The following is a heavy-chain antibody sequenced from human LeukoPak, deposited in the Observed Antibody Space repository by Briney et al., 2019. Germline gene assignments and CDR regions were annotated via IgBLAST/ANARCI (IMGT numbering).Heavy chain of an antibody. CDR1: GFTFSSYT. CDR2: ISTGGRVT. J-gene: IGHJ6*02. D-gene: IGHD2-15*01. CDR3: VGCSGGTCYLVNGMDV. V-gene: IGHV3-23*01. Sequence: PGGSLRLSCAASGFTFSSYTMSWVRQAPGKGLEWVSVISTGGRVTHYADSVKGRFTISRDDSKNTLYLQMNSLRAEDTAVYYCVGCSGGTCYLVNGMDVWGQGTTVTVSS.